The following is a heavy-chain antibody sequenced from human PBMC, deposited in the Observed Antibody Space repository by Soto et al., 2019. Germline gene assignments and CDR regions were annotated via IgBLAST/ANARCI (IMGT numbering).Heavy chain of an antibody. CDR3: AKFGSGYDFDY. V-gene: IGHV3-23*01. CDR2: ISGSGGST. Sequence: GGSLRLSTAASGFSFRSYGMSWVRQAPGKGLEWVSAISGSGGSTYYADSVKGRFTISRDNSKNTLYLQMSSLRAEDTAVYYCAKFGSGYDFDYWGQGTLVTVSS. J-gene: IGHJ4*02. D-gene: IGHD5-12*01. CDR1: GFSFRSYG.